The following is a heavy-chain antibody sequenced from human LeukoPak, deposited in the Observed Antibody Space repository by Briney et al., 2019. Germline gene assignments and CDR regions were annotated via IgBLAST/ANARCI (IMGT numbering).Heavy chain of an antibody. CDR2: IKSDGST. J-gene: IGHJ1*01. D-gene: IGHD3-22*01. CDR3: ARAPSEIGGYYPEYFRH. V-gene: IGHV3-74*01. Sequence: GGSLRLSCAASGFTFSSYWMHWVRHAPGKGLVWVSRIKSDGSTRYADSVKGRFTISRDNAKNTVSLQMNSLRAEDRGVYYCARAPSEIGGYYPEYFRHWGQGPLVTVSP. CDR1: GFTFSSYW.